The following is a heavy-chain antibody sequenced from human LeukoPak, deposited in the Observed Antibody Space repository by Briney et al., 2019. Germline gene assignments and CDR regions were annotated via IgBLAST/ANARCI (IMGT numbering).Heavy chain of an antibody. CDR2: ISGSGGST. CDR1: GFTFSSYA. CDR3: AKDYVPDIVVVVAATEFDP. J-gene: IGHJ5*02. V-gene: IGHV3-23*01. D-gene: IGHD2-15*01. Sequence: GGSLRLSCAASGFTFSSYAMSWVRQAPGKGLEWVSVISGSGGSTYYADSVKGRFTIYRDNSKNTLYLQMNSLRAEDTAVYYCAKDYVPDIVVVVAATEFDPWGQGTLVTVSS.